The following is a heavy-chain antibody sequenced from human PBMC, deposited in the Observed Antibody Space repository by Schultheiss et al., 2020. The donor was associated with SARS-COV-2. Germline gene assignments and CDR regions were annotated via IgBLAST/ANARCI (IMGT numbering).Heavy chain of an antibody. CDR2: INPSGGST. CDR3: SRFIGVELGETYYYYYYMDV. V-gene: IGHV1-46*01. Sequence: ASVKVSCKASGYTFTSNYMHWVRQAPGQGLEWMGIINPSGGSTTYAQNFQGRITMTRDTSTSTAYMELRSLRSDDTAVYYCSRFIGVELGETYYYYYYMDVWGKGTTVTVSS. CDR1: GYTFTSNY. J-gene: IGHJ6*03. D-gene: IGHD3-16*01.